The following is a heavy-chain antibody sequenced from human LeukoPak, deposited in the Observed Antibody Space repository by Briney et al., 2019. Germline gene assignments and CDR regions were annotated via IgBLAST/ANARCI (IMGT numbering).Heavy chain of an antibody. D-gene: IGHD5-18*01. Sequence: SEPLTLTCTVSGDSISYYYWSWIRQPPGKGLEWIGKIYYSGNTNYNPSLKSRVTISSDTSKNQFSLKLSSVTAADTAVYYCARVRGYSYDSSDFDYWGQGTLVTVSS. V-gene: IGHV4-59*01. CDR3: ARVRGYSYDSSDFDY. CDR1: GDSISYYY. CDR2: IYYSGNT. J-gene: IGHJ4*02.